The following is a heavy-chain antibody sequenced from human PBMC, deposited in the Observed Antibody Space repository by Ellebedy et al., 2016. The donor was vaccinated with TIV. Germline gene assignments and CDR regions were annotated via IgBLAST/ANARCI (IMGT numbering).Heavy chain of an antibody. J-gene: IGHJ6*02. CDR2: VDPEDGET. V-gene: IGHV1-69-2*01. CDR3: ARDAVQFYYYGMDV. Sequence: ASVKVSCKVSGYTFTDYYMHWVQQAPGKGLEWMGLVDPEDGETIYAEKFQGRVTITADTSTDTAYMELSSLRPEDTAVYYCARDAVQFYYYGMDVWGQGTTVTVSS. CDR1: GYTFTDYY.